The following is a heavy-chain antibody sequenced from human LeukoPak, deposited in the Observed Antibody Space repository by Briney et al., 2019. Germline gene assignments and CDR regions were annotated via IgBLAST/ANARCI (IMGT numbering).Heavy chain of an antibody. Sequence: SETLSLTCTVSGGSISSYYWSWIRQPPGKGLEWIGYIYYSGSTNYNPSLKSRVTISVDTSKNQFSLKLSSVTAADTAVYYCARGAYSSSWLFDPWGQGTLVTVSS. J-gene: IGHJ5*02. CDR1: GGSISSYY. V-gene: IGHV4-59*01. D-gene: IGHD6-6*01. CDR3: ARGAYSSSWLFDP. CDR2: IYYSGST.